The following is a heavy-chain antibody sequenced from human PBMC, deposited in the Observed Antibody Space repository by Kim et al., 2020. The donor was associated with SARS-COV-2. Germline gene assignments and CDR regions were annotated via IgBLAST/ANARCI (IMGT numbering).Heavy chain of an antibody. CDR1: GFTFSSYA. CDR3: AKQGHGSGRIRWFDP. D-gene: IGHD3-10*01. CDR2: ISGSGGST. V-gene: IGHV3-23*01. Sequence: GGSLRLSCAASGFTFSSYAMSWVRQAPGKGLEWVSAISGSGGSTYYADSVKGRFTISRDNSKNTLYLQMNSLRAEDTAVYYCAKQGHGSGRIRWFDPWGQGTLVTVSS. J-gene: IGHJ5*02.